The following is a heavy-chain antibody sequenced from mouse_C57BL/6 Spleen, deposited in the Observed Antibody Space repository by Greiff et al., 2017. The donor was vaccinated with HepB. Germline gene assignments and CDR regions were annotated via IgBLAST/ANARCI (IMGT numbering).Heavy chain of an antibody. V-gene: IGHV3-6*01. Sequence: DVQLQESGPGLVKPSQSLSLTCSVTGYSITSGYYWNWIRQCPGNKLEWMGYISYDGSNNYNPSLKNRISITLDTSKNQFFLKLNSVTTEDTATYYCARRYYGNYGAMDYWGQGTSVTVSS. CDR3: ARRYYGNYGAMDY. CDR2: ISYDGSN. J-gene: IGHJ4*01. D-gene: IGHD2-1*01. CDR1: GYSITSGYY.